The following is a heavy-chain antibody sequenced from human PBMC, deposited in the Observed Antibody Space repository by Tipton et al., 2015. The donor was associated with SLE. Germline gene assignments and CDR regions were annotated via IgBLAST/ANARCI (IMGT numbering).Heavy chain of an antibody. CDR1: GGSISSGGYY. D-gene: IGHD2/OR15-2a*01. Sequence: TLSLTCTVSGGSISSGGYYWSWIRQHPGKGLEWIGYIYYSGSTYYNPSLKSRFTISIDTSKNQFSLKLSSVTAADTAVYYCARGTFMAGRFDYWGQGTLVTVSS. CDR3: ARGTFMAGRFDY. CDR2: IYYSGST. J-gene: IGHJ4*02. V-gene: IGHV4-31*03.